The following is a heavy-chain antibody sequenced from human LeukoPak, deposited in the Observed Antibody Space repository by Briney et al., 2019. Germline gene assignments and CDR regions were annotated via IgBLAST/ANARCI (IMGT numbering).Heavy chain of an antibody. J-gene: IGHJ1*01. Sequence: SETLSLTCSVSGSSMRSGGYYWLWIRQPPGRELEWIGSIYYSGDTYYNPSVESRVTLSLDTSNNQFSLELTSVTAADTAVYYCARTASEYSISWIDWGQGTLVTVSS. CDR1: GSSMRSGGYY. CDR2: IYYSGDT. D-gene: IGHD6-13*01. V-gene: IGHV4-39*01. CDR3: ARTASEYSISWID.